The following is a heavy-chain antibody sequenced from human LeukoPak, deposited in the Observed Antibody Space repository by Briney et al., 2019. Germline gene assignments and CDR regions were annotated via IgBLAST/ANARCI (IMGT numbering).Heavy chain of an antibody. CDR2: IYYSGST. J-gene: IGHJ6*02. CDR3: ARVVPAAYYGMDV. Sequence: SETLSLTCTVSGGSISSYYWSWIRQPPGKGLEWIGYIYYSGSTNYNPSLKSRVTISVDTSKNQFSLKLSSVTAADTAVHYCARVVPAAYYGMDVWGQGTTVTVSS. V-gene: IGHV4-59*01. D-gene: IGHD2-2*01. CDR1: GGSISSYY.